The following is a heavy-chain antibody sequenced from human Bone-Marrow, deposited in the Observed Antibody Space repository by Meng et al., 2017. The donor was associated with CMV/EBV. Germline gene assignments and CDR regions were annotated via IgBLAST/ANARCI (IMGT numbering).Heavy chain of an antibody. Sequence: SVKVSCKASGGTFSNNAISWVRQAPGQGLEWMGEIIPILRIANYAQKFQGRVTITADESTTTAYMELSSLRSEDTAVYYCARLEMKIPPRTKIFWFDPWGQGPLVTVSS. D-gene: IGHD5-24*01. V-gene: IGHV1-69*10. J-gene: IGHJ5*02. CDR3: ARLEMKIPPRTKIFWFDP. CDR2: IIPILRIA. CDR1: GGTFSNNA.